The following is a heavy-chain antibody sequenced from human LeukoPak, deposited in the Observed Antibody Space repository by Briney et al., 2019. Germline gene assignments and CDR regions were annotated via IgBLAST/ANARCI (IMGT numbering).Heavy chain of an antibody. CDR3: ARDHLANLASRLFDP. V-gene: IGHV4-38-2*02. D-gene: IGHD3-3*01. Sequence: PSETLSLTCTASGSSISSDYYWGWIGQPPGKGLEWIGSIRHSGRTYYNPSLKSRVTISVDTSKNQFSLKLSSVTAADTAVYYCARDHLANLASRLFDPWGQGTLVTVSS. CDR2: IRHSGRT. CDR1: GSSISSDYY. J-gene: IGHJ5*02.